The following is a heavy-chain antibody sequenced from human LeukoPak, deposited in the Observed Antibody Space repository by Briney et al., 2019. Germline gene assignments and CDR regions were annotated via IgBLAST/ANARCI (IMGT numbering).Heavy chain of an antibody. CDR2: IKGDGSAR. D-gene: IGHD1/OR15-1a*01. CDR1: GLAFSSYW. J-gene: IGHJ4*02. V-gene: IGHV3-7*05. CDR3: ATGNSAYLDF. Sequence: GGSLRLYCAASGLAFSSYWMRWLRQAPGKGLEWVATIKGDGSARYYVDSVKGRFTISRDNAKNSLYPQMNSLRAEDTAVYYCATGNSAYLDFWGQGTLVTVSS.